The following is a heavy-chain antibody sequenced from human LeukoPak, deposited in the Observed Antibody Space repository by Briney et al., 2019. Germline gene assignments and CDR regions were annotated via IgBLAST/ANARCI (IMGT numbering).Heavy chain of an antibody. CDR3: AKWDAYIES. CDR2: IRGSGYSI. V-gene: IGHV3-23*01. Sequence: GGSLRLSCVASGFNFNIYAMTLGRQAPGKGLELASAIRGSGYSIYSADSVKGRFTISIDSSKNTVYLQMNSLRAEDTAVYYCAKWDAYIESWGQGTLVTVSS. CDR1: GFNFNIYA. D-gene: IGHD3-16*01. J-gene: IGHJ5*02.